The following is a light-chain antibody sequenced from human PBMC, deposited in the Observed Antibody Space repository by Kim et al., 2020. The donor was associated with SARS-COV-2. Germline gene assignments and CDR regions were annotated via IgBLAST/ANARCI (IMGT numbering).Light chain of an antibody. J-gene: IGLJ3*02. CDR2: QTA. CDR1: KLGTKF. V-gene: IGLV3-1*01. Sequence: SLPPGQPASIACSGDKLGTKFVHWYQQKSGQSPALVIYQTARRPSGTPERFSGSRSGNTATLTIRGTQAMDEADYFCQAWDDTSAVFGGGTQLTVL. CDR3: QAWDDTSAV.